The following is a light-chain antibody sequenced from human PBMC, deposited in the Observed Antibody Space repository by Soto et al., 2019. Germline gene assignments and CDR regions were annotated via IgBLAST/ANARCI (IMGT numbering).Light chain of an antibody. CDR2: EVS. CDR3: SSYAGSNNFVV. J-gene: IGLJ2*01. CDR1: SSDVGGYNF. V-gene: IGLV2-8*01. Sequence: QSALTQPPSASGSPGQSVTISCTGTSSDVGGYNFVSWYQHHPGKAPKLMLYEVSKRPSGVPDRFSGSKSGNTASLTVSGLQAEDEADYYCSSYAGSNNFVVFGGGTKLT.